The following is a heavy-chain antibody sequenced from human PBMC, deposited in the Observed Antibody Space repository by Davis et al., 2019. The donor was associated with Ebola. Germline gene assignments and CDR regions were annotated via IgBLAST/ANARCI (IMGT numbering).Heavy chain of an antibody. V-gene: IGHV1-2*02. CDR3: ARGGLRSYYYYGMDV. CDR1: GYTFTSYG. D-gene: IGHD5-12*01. J-gene: IGHJ6*02. Sequence: ASVKVSCKASGYTFTSYGISWVRQAPGQGLEWMGWINPNSGGTNYAQKFQGRVTMTRDTSISTAYMELSRLRSDDTAVYYCARGGLRSYYYYGMDVWGQGTTVTVSS. CDR2: INPNSGGT.